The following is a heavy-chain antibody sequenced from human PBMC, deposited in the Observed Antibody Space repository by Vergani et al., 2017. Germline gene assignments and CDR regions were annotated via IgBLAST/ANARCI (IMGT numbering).Heavy chain of an antibody. D-gene: IGHD4-17*01. CDR2: IYPGDSDT. Sequence: EVQLVQSGAEVKKPGESLKISCKGSGYSFTSYWIGWVRQMPGKGLEWMGIIYPGDSDTRYSPSFQGQVTISADKSISTAYLQWSSLKASDTAMYYCARHLLTTVTADAFDIWGQGTMVTVSS. V-gene: IGHV5-51*01. CDR1: GYSFTSYW. J-gene: IGHJ3*02. CDR3: ARHLLTTVTADAFDI.